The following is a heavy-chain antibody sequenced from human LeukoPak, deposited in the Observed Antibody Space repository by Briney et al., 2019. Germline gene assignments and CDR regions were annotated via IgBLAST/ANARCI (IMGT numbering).Heavy chain of an antibody. CDR2: ISGTGDRT. CDR3: AKGGAVSSKSITMVRGTRRYSYYMDV. D-gene: IGHD3-10*01. Sequence: PGGSLRLSCAASGFTFSSSAMNWVRQAPGKGLEWVSTISGTGDRTYYADSVKGRFTISRDNSKNTLFLQMNSLRAEDTAIYYCAKGGAVSSKSITMVRGTRRYSYYMDVWAKGTTVTISS. CDR1: GFTFSSSA. V-gene: IGHV3-23*01. J-gene: IGHJ6*03.